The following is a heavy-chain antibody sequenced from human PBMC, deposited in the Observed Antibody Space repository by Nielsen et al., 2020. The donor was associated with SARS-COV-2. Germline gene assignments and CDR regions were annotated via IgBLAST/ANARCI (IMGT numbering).Heavy chain of an antibody. CDR3: ASLYYYGSGSYWVDY. J-gene: IGHJ4*02. Sequence: GGSLRLSCAASGFTFSDYYMSWIRQAPGKGLEWVSYISSSGSTIYYADSVKGRFTISRDNAKNSLYLQMNSLRAEDTAVYYCASLYYYGSGSYWVDYWGQGTLVTVSS. D-gene: IGHD3-10*01. CDR1: GFTFSDYY. CDR2: ISSSGSTI. V-gene: IGHV3-11*01.